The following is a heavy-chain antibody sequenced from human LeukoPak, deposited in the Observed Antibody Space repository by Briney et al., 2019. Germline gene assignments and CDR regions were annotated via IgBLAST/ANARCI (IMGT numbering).Heavy chain of an antibody. J-gene: IGHJ5*02. V-gene: IGHV1-24*01. D-gene: IGHD3-10*01. CDR2: FDPRDGET. CDR3: ARGYGSGTYQNCFDP. Sequence: ASVKVSCKVSGYTLSELSMHWVRQAPGKGLEWMGGFDPRDGETIYAQKFQGRVTMTRDTSISTAYMELSRLRSDDTAVYYCARGYGSGTYQNCFDPWGQGTLVTVSS. CDR1: GYTLSELS.